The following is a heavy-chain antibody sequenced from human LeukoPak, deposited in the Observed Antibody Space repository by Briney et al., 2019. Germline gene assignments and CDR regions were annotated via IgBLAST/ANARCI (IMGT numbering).Heavy chain of an antibody. J-gene: IGHJ4*02. CDR1: GGTFSSYA. Sequence: SVKVSCKASGGTFSSYAISWVRQAPGQGLEWMGGIIPIFGTANYAQKFQGRVTITADESTSTAYMELSSLRSEDTAVYYCARARGNTLMFFDYWGQGTLVTVSS. D-gene: IGHD3-10*01. V-gene: IGHV1-69*01. CDR2: IIPIFGTA. CDR3: ARARGNTLMFFDY.